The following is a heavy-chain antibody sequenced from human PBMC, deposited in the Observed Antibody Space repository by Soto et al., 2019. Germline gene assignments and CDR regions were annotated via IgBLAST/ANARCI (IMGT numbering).Heavy chain of an antibody. V-gene: IGHV1-2*04. CDR3: ARDLMAAAGTSFDC. Sequence: ASVKVSCKASGYTFTAYYMHWVRQAPGQGLEWMGWINPNSGDTNYGPKFQDWVTMTRDTSINTAYMELSRLTSDDTALYYCARDLMAAAGTSFDCWGQGTLVTVSS. CDR1: GYTFTAYY. D-gene: IGHD6-13*01. CDR2: INPNSGDT. J-gene: IGHJ4*02.